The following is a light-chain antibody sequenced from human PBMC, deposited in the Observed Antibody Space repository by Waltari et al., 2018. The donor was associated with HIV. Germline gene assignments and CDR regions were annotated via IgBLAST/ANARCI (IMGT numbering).Light chain of an antibody. J-gene: IGKJ2*01. CDR1: QSVSNY. Sequence: EIVLTQSPATLSLSPGERATLSCRASQSVSNYLAWYQQKPGQAPRLLIYDASNRASGIPARFSGSGSGTDFTLTISSLEPEDVAVYYCQQRTNWPPDTFGPWTKLEIK. CDR2: DAS. CDR3: QQRTNWPPDT. V-gene: IGKV3-11*01.